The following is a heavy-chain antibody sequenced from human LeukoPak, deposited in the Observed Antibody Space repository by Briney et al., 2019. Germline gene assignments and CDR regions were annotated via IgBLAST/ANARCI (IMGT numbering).Heavy chain of an antibody. Sequence: ASVKVSCKASGYTFANFHMHWVRQAPGQGLEWMGVINPSGGSTNYAQRFQGRVTMTRDTSTSTVYMELSSLRSEDTAVYYCARANGYCSGAICYAWYLDYWGQGTLVTVSS. J-gene: IGHJ4*02. CDR3: ARANGYCSGAICYAWYLDY. V-gene: IGHV1-46*01. CDR1: GYTFANFH. CDR2: INPSGGST. D-gene: IGHD2-15*01.